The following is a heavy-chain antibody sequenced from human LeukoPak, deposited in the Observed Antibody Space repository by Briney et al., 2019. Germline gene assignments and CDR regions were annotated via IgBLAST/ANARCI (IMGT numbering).Heavy chain of an antibody. V-gene: IGHV1-46*01. D-gene: IGHD3-3*01. J-gene: IGHJ4*02. CDR3: ARSGEGYDFWSGYPY. CDR1: GYTFTSYY. CDR2: INPSGGST. Sequence: GASVKVSCKASGYTFTSYYLHWVRQAPGQGLEWMGIINPSGGSTSYAQKFQGRVTMPRDTSTSTVYMELSSLRSEDTAVYYCARSGEGYDFWSGYPYWGQGTLVTVSS.